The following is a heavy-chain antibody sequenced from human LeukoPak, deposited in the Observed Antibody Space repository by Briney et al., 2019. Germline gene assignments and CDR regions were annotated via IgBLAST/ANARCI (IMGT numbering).Heavy chain of an antibody. V-gene: IGHV4-61*01. CDR3: ARRASSAQGLWYFDL. CDR2: IYYSGST. D-gene: IGHD3-22*01. Sequence: SETLSLTCIVSGGXVSSATNYWSWIRQPPGKGLEWIGYIYYSGSTNYNPSLKSRVTISVDTSKNQFSLKLSSVTAADTAVYYYARRASSAQGLWYFDLWGRGTLVTVSS. J-gene: IGHJ2*01. CDR1: GGXVSSATNY.